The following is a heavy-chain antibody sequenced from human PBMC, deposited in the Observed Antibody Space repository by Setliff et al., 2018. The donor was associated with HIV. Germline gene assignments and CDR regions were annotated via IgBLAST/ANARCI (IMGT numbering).Heavy chain of an antibody. D-gene: IGHD3-10*01. V-gene: IGHV3-30*04. CDR2: ISYDGSNK. CDR3: ASVLRYYGSGSYPFGY. CDR1: GFTFSSYA. J-gene: IGHJ4*02. Sequence: GGSLRLSCAASGFTFSSYAMHWVRQAPGKGLEWVAVISYDGSNKYYADSVKGRFTISRDNSKNTLYLQMNSLRAEDTAVYYCASVLRYYGSGSYPFGYWGQGTLVTAPQ.